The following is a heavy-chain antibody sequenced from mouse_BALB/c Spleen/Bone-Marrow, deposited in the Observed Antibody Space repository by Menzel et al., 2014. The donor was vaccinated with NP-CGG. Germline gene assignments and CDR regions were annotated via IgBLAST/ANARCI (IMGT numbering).Heavy chain of an antibody. V-gene: IGHV5-2*01. J-gene: IGHJ4*01. CDR2: INSDGGST. D-gene: IGHD2-14*01. Sequence: DVKLQESGGGLVQPGESLKLSCESNEYEFPSHDMSWVRKTPEKRLELVAAINSDGGSTYYPDTMERRFIISRDNTKKXLYLQMSSLRSEDTALYYCARHNYRYDDYAMDYWGQGTSVTVSS. CDR1: EYEFPSHD. CDR3: ARHNYRYDDYAMDY.